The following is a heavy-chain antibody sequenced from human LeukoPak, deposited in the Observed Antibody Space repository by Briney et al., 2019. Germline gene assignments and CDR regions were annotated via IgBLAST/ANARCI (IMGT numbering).Heavy chain of an antibody. CDR2: IIPLFGSS. D-gene: IGHD3-22*01. CDR3: ARPAYYDTSYYYDH. Sequence: SVKVSCKASVGSFRNSAISWIRQAPGQGLEWVGGIIPLFGSSKYSQKFQGRVTISTDESTGTTYMELTSLTSEDTAVYYCARPAYYDTSYYYDHWGQGALITASS. V-gene: IGHV1-69*05. J-gene: IGHJ5*02. CDR1: VGSFRNSA.